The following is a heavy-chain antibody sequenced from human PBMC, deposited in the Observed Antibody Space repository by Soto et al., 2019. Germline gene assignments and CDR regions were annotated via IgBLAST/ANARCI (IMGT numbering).Heavy chain of an antibody. CDR1: GYTFTDYY. CDR2: INPNSGAT. D-gene: IGHD2-2*02. Sequence: ASVKVSCKAAGYTFTDYYIYWLRQAPGHGLEWMGWINPNSGATNYAHNFQGRVTMTRDTSIRAAYMELSRLSSDDTAVYYCAKDQGGYMLSGMDVWGQGTTVAVSS. V-gene: IGHV1-2*02. CDR3: AKDQGGYMLSGMDV. J-gene: IGHJ6*02.